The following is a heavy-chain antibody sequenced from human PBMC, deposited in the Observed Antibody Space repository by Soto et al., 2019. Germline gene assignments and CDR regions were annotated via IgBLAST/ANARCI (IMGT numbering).Heavy chain of an antibody. D-gene: IGHD3-16*01. V-gene: IGHV3-23*01. Sequence: TGGSLRLSCAASGFTFSSYAMSWVRQAPGKGLEWVSAISGSGGSTYYADSVKGRFTISRDNSKNTLYLQMNSLRAEDTAVYYCAKAPWGGIGTANFDYWGQGTLVTVSS. CDR3: AKAPWGGIGTANFDY. CDR1: GFTFSSYA. CDR2: ISGSGGST. J-gene: IGHJ4*02.